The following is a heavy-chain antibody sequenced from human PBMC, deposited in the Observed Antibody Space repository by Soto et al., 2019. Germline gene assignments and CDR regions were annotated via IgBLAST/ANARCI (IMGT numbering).Heavy chain of an antibody. V-gene: IGHV4-59*01. D-gene: IGHD3-10*01. Sequence: QVQLQESGPGLVKPSETLSLTCTVSGGSISSYYWSWIRQPPGKGLEWIGYIYYSGSTNYNPSLKSRVTISVDTSKNQFSLKLSSVTAADTAVYYCARGRVVRGVINSSRFDYWGQGTLVTVSS. CDR3: ARGRVVRGVINSSRFDY. CDR1: GGSISSYY. CDR2: IYYSGST. J-gene: IGHJ4*02.